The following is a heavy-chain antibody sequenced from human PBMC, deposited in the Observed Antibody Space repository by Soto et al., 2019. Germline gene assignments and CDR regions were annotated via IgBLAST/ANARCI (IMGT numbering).Heavy chain of an antibody. J-gene: IGHJ4*02. V-gene: IGHV3-30-3*01. CDR1: GFTFSSYA. Sequence: QVQLVESGGGVVQPGRSLRLSCATSGFTFSSYAMHWVRQAPGKGLEWVAVISYDGSNKYYADSVKGRFTISRDNSKNTLYLQMNSLRAEDTAVYYCARDDSCSGGSCYYGGRGFDYWGQGTLVTVSS. CDR2: ISYDGSNK. CDR3: ARDDSCSGGSCYYGGRGFDY. D-gene: IGHD2-15*01.